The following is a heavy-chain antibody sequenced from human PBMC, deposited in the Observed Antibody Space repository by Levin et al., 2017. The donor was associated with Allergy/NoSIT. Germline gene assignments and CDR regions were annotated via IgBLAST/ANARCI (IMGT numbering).Heavy chain of an antibody. D-gene: IGHD3-16*02. CDR3: VRDLGANYDYVWGSYRYVGLSLDV. CDR2: ISHEGSKI. V-gene: IGHV3-30*04. CDR1: GFSFSIYA. Sequence: LSLTCAVSGFSFSIYAMHWVRQAPGKGLEWVAVISHEGSKIFYADSVKGRFTISRDNAKNTLHLQMSSLRADDTAVYYCVRDLGANYDYVWGSYRYVGLSLDVWGQGTTVTVSS. J-gene: IGHJ6*02.